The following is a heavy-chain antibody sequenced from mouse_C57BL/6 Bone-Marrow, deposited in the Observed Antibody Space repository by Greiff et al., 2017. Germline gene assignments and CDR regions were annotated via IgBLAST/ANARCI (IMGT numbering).Heavy chain of an antibody. CDR1: GYTFTSYW. V-gene: IGHV1-50*01. CDR2: IDPSDSYT. Sequence: VKLQQPGAELVKPGASVKLSCKASGYTFTSYWMQWVKQRPGQGLEWIGEIDPSDSYTNYNQKFKGKATLTVDTSSSTAYMQLSSLTSEDSAVYYCAREGNDAYDYAMDYWGQGTSVTVSS. CDR3: AREGNDAYDYAMDY. D-gene: IGHD2-2*01. J-gene: IGHJ4*01.